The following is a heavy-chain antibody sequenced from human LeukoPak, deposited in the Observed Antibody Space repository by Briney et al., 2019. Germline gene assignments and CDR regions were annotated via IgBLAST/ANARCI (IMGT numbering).Heavy chain of an antibody. CDR2: ISSSGSTI. Sequence: GGSLRLSCAASGFTFSDYYMSWIRQAPGKGLEWVSYISSSGSTIYYADSVKGRFTISRDNAKNSLYLQMNSLRAEDTAVYYCARGGNYYDSSGYYRTSAAFDIWGQGTMVTVSS. J-gene: IGHJ3*02. D-gene: IGHD3-22*01. V-gene: IGHV3-11*04. CDR1: GFTFSDYY. CDR3: ARGGNYYDSSGYYRTSAAFDI.